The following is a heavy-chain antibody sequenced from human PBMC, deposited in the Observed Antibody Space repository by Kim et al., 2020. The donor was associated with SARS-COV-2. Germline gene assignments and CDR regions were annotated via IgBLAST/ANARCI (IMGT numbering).Heavy chain of an antibody. Sequence: SETLSLTCAVYGGSFSGYYWSWIRQPPGKGLEWIGEINHSGSTNYNPSLKSRVTISVDTSKNQFSLKLSSVTAADTAVYYCARGRPPEYSSSWYPHIDYYYYYYMDVWGKGTTVTVSS. D-gene: IGHD6-13*01. J-gene: IGHJ6*03. CDR1: GGSFSGYY. CDR3: ARGRPPEYSSSWYPHIDYYYYYYMDV. CDR2: INHSGST. V-gene: IGHV4-34*01.